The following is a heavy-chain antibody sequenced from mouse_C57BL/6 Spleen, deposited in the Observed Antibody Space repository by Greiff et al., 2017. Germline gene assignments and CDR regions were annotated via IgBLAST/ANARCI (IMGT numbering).Heavy chain of an antibody. J-gene: IGHJ3*01. Sequence: VQLQQSGPELVKPGASVKISCKASGYAFSSSWMNWVKQRPGKGLEWIGRIYPGGGDTNYNGKFKGKATLTADKSSSTAYMQLSSLTSEDSAVYVWAGQIYYDYDGWFAYWGQGTLVTVSA. CDR3: AGQIYYDYDGWFAY. CDR1: GYAFSSSW. D-gene: IGHD2-4*01. CDR2: IYPGGGDT. V-gene: IGHV1-82*01.